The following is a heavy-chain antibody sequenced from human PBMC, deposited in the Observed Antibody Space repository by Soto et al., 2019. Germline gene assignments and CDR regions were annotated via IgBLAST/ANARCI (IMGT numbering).Heavy chain of an antibody. Sequence: GGSLRLSCAASGFNFSSYEMNWVRQAPGKGLEWISYISFSGSTKNYADSVKGRFTISRDNAKNSLFLQMNSLRAEDTAVYYCARDPPRFYYNGTDVWGQGTTVTVSS. CDR1: GFNFSSYE. CDR3: ARDPPRFYYNGTDV. D-gene: IGHD4-17*01. J-gene: IGHJ6*02. V-gene: IGHV3-48*03. CDR2: ISFSGSTK.